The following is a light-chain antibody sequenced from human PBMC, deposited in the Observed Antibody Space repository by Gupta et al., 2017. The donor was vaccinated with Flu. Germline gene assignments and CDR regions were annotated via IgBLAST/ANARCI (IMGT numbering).Light chain of an antibody. CDR1: SSDVGGYNY. Sequence: QSALTQPASVSGSPGQSITISCTGTSSDVGGYNYVSWYQQHPGKAPKLMIYEVSKRPSGVSTRFSGSKSGNTASLTISGLQAEDEADYYCSSYTSSSTSVFGGGTKLTVL. J-gene: IGLJ3*02. CDR3: SSYTSSSTSV. CDR2: EVS. V-gene: IGLV2-14*01.